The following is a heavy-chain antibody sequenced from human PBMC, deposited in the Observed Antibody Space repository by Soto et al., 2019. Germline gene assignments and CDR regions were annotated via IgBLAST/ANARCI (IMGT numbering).Heavy chain of an antibody. Sequence: SETLSLTCSVSGGSLSDGDYFWSWIRQPPGKGLEWIGHIYHRGNTYTNPSLKSRLTISVDTSKNQFSLNLNSVTAADTAVYYCAKIFDSRGYYGAFWARGTLVTVSS. D-gene: IGHD3-22*01. V-gene: IGHV4-30-4*01. CDR1: GGSLSDGDYF. CDR2: IYHRGNT. J-gene: IGHJ4*02. CDR3: AKIFDSRGYYGAF.